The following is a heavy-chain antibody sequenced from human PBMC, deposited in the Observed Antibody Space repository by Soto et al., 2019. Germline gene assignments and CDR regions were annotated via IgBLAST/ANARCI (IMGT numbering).Heavy chain of an antibody. V-gene: IGHV4-4*02. CDR1: GGSISNNNR. CDR3: ARRLIEAAEWFDP. D-gene: IGHD6-6*01. CDR2: IYHSGGT. Sequence: PSETLSVPCVVSGGSISNNNRWPWVRQRPGKGLEWIAEIYHSGGTNYNPSLKSRVTLSVDKSNNQVSLRLNSVTAADTAVYYCARRLIEAAEWFDPWGPGTLVTVSS. J-gene: IGHJ5*02.